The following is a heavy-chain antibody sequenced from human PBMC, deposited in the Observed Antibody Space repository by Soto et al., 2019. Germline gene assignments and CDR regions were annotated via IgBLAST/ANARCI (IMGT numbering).Heavy chain of an antibody. Sequence: QVQLQESGPGLVKPSGTLSLTCTVSGGSMTSSNWWNWVRQSPGKGLAWIGEAHLRGRTNYNPSLKSRVTISVDKSKTHFSLKLSSVTAADTAVYYCARSEATGLDHWGQGTLVTVSS. CDR2: AHLRGRT. CDR1: GGSMTSSNW. D-gene: IGHD1-26*01. CDR3: ARSEATGLDH. V-gene: IGHV4-4*02. J-gene: IGHJ4*02.